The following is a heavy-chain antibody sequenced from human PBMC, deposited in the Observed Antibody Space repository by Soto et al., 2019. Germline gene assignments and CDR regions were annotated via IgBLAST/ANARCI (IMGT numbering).Heavy chain of an antibody. CDR3: AKETEMPGRGLDY. CDR1: GFTFRSFA. CDR2: ITVSGAT. V-gene: IGHV3-23*01. D-gene: IGHD2-2*01. J-gene: IGHJ4*02. Sequence: PGGSLRLSCAASGFTFRSFAMAWVRQAPGKGLEWVSTITVSGATVYADSVKGRFTIFRDNSRNTLHLQMNSLGAEDTAMYYCAKETEMPGRGLDYWGQGTLVTVSS.